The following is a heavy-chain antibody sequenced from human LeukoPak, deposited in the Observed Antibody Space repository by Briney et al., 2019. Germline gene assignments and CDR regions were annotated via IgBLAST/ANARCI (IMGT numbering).Heavy chain of an antibody. CDR1: GDSISSCY. Sequence: PSETLSLTCSVSGDSISSCYWSWIRQPPGKGLEWIGYIDYGGSTNYNPSLRSRVTISVDKSKNQVSLKVNSVTVADTAVYYCARQYSRTYYYFDYWGQGTLVTVSS. CDR2: IDYGGST. D-gene: IGHD1-26*01. CDR3: ARQYSRTYYYFDY. V-gene: IGHV4-59*08. J-gene: IGHJ4*02.